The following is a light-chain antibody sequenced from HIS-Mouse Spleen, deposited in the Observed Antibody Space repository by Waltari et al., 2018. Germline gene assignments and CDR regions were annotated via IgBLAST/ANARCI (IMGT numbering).Light chain of an antibody. CDR2: EDS. CDR3: YSTDSSGNHRV. Sequence: SYELTQPPSVSVSPGQTARITCSGDALPKKYAYWYQQKSGQAPVLVIYEDSKRPPGIAERCSGASSVTMATLTISGAQVEDEADYYCYSTDSSGNHRVFGGGTKLTVL. J-gene: IGLJ2*01. CDR1: ALPKKY. V-gene: IGLV3-10*01.